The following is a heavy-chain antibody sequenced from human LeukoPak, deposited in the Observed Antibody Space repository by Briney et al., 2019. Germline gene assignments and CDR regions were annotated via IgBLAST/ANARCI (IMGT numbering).Heavy chain of an antibody. CDR3: AKDDYDYVWGSYRSYFDY. D-gene: IGHD3-16*02. V-gene: IGHV3-30*02. CDR1: GFTFSSYG. J-gene: IGHJ4*02. CDR2: IRYDGSNK. Sequence: PGGSLRLSCAASGFTFSSYGMHWVRQAPGKGLEWVAFIRYDGSNKYYADSVKGRFTISRDNSKNTLYLQMSSLRAEDTAVYYCAKDDYDYVWGSYRSYFDYWGQGTLVTVSS.